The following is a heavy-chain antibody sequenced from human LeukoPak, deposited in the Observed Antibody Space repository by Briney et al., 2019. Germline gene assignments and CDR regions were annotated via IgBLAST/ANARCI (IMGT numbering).Heavy chain of an antibody. V-gene: IGHV4-34*01. CDR1: EFTFTSYE. J-gene: IGHJ3*02. Sequence: GSLRLSCAASEFTFTSYELNWIRQPPGKGLEWIGEINHSGSTNYNPSLKSRVTISVDTSKNQFSLKLSSVTAADTAVYYCARQAYRGYYYRGAFDIWGQGTMVTVSS. D-gene: IGHD3-22*01. CDR2: INHSGST. CDR3: ARQAYRGYYYRGAFDI.